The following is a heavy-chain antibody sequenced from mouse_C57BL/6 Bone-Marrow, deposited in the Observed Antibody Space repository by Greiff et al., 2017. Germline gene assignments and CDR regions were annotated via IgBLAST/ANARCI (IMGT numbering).Heavy chain of an antibody. Sequence: VQLKQSGAELVRPGASVKLSCTASGFNIKDDYMHWVKQRPEQGLEWIGWIDPENGDTEYASKFQGKATITADKSSNTAYLQLSSLTSEDTAVYYCTTGGMVTSWGQGTLVTVSA. CDR1: GFNIKDDY. J-gene: IGHJ3*01. CDR3: TTGGMVTS. D-gene: IGHD2-2*01. CDR2: IDPENGDT. V-gene: IGHV14-4*01.